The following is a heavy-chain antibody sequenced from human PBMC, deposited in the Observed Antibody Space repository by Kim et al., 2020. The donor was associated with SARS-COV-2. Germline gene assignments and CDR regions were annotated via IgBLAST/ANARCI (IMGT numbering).Heavy chain of an antibody. J-gene: IGHJ4*02. CDR3: TRDAAMVPDY. D-gene: IGHD3-10*01. CDR1: GYTFNDYY. V-gene: IGHV3-11*06. CDR2: IAGRRNHT. Sequence: GGSLRLSCVASGYTFNDYYMSWIRQAPGKGLEWLAYIAGRRNHTNYADSVKGRFTISRDSATNSLYLQMNSLRAEDTALYYCTRDAAMVPDYWGQGTLV.